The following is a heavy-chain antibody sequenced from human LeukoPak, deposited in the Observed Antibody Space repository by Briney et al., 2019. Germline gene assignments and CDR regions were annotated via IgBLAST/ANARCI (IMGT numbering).Heavy chain of an antibody. D-gene: IGHD4-17*01. CDR3: AREPYGDLDY. CDR1: GFTVSSNY. J-gene: IGHJ4*02. CDR2: IYSGGST. V-gene: IGHV3-53*05. Sequence: PGGSLRLSCAASGFTVSSNYMSWVRQAPGEGLEWVSVIYSGGSTYYADSVKGRFTISRDNSKNTLYLQMNSLRSEDTAVYYCAREPYGDLDYWGQGTLVTVSS.